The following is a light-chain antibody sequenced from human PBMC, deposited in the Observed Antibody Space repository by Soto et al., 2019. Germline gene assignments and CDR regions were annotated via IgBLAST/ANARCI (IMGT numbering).Light chain of an antibody. CDR3: QQYGRSQT. Sequence: EIVLTQSPGTLSLSPGERATLSCRASQSDSSSYLAWYQQKPGQAPRLLIYGASSRATGIPDRFSGSGSGTDFTLIISRLEPEDFAVYYCQQYGRSQTFGQGTKVEIK. CDR1: QSDSSSY. CDR2: GAS. V-gene: IGKV3-20*01. J-gene: IGKJ1*01.